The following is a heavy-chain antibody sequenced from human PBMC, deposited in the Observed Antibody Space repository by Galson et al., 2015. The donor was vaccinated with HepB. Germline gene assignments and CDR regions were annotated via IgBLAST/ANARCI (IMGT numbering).Heavy chain of an antibody. CDR1: GFSLSTSGVG. V-gene: IGHV2-5*02. CDR3: AHRLNGDYGWYFDL. D-gene: IGHD4-17*01. Sequence: PALVKPTQTLTLTCTFSGFSLSTSGVGVGWIRQPPGKALEWLALIYWDDDKRYSPSLKSRLTITKDTSKNQVVLTMTNMDPVDTATYYCAHRLNGDYGWYFDLWGRGTLVTVSS. CDR2: IYWDDDK. J-gene: IGHJ2*01.